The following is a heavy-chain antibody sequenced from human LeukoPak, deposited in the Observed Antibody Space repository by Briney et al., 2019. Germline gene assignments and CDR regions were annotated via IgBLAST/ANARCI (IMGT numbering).Heavy chain of an antibody. D-gene: IGHD3-22*01. CDR3: VKTHYYDSSDFFDY. J-gene: IGHJ4*02. Sequence: PGGSLRLSCSASGFTFSSCAMHWVRQAPGKGLEYVSGITTNGGSTYYADSVKGRFTISRDNSKNTLYLQMSSLRPEDTSVYYCVKTHYYDSSDFFDYWGQGTLVTVSS. CDR1: GFTFSSCA. CDR2: ITTNGGST. V-gene: IGHV3-64D*09.